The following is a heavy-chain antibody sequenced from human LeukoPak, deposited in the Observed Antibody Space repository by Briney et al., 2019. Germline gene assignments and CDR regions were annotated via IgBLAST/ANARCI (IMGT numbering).Heavy chain of an antibody. Sequence: GGSLRLSCAASGFTFSNLWMSWVRQAPGKGLKWVANIKQDGSEKYYVDSVKGRFTISRGNAQNSLYLQMNSLRAEDTAIYYCAISTAAAGTDWGQGTLVTVSS. CDR1: GFTFSNLW. CDR2: IKQDGSEK. D-gene: IGHD6-13*01. CDR3: AISTAAAGTD. V-gene: IGHV3-7*03. J-gene: IGHJ4*02.